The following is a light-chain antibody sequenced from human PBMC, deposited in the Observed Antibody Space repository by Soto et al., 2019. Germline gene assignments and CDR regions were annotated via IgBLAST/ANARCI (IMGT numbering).Light chain of an antibody. V-gene: IGKV1-5*03. J-gene: IGKJ1*01. CDR2: QAS. CDR3: QQYYVNPWT. Sequence: DIQRTQSHSTLSASVGDRVTITCRASQSISSWLAWYQQKPGKAPNLLIYQASSLESGVPSRFSGSGSGTEFTLTISSLQPGDFATYYCQQYYVNPWTFGPGTKVDI. CDR1: QSISSW.